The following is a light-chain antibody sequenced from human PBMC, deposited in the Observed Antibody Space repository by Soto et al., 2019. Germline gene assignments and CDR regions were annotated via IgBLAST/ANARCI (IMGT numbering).Light chain of an antibody. CDR3: QQYGSSGT. Sequence: EIVMTQSPATLSVSPGERATLSCRASQSVSNNYLAWYQQKPGQAPRLLIYGASNRATGIPDRFSGSGSGTDFTLTISILEPEDFAVDYCQQYGSSGTFGQGTKVDIK. V-gene: IGKV3-20*01. CDR1: QSVSNNY. CDR2: GAS. J-gene: IGKJ1*01.